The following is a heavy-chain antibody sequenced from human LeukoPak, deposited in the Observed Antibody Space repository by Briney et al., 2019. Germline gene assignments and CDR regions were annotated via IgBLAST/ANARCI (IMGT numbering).Heavy chain of an antibody. J-gene: IGHJ4*02. Sequence: GGSLRLSCAASGFTFSSYAMHWVRQAPGKGLEWVAVISYDGSNKYYADSVKGRFTISRDNSKNTLYLQMNSLRAEDTAVYYCARAEYSSSSGLDYWGQGTLVTVSS. D-gene: IGHD6-6*01. CDR2: ISYDGSNK. CDR3: ARAEYSSSSGLDY. CDR1: GFTFSSYA. V-gene: IGHV3-30*04.